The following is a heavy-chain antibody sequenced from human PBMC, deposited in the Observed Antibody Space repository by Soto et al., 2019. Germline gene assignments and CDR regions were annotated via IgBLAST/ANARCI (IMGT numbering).Heavy chain of an antibody. D-gene: IGHD3-10*01. CDR1: GGSFSGYY. Sequence: SETLSLTCAVYGGSFSGYYWSWIRQPPGKGLEWIGEINHSGSANYNPSLKSRVTISVDTSKNQFSLKLSSVTAADTAVYYCARANGSGYYYGMDVWGQGTTVTVSS. J-gene: IGHJ6*02. CDR3: ARANGSGYYYGMDV. V-gene: IGHV4-34*01. CDR2: INHSGSA.